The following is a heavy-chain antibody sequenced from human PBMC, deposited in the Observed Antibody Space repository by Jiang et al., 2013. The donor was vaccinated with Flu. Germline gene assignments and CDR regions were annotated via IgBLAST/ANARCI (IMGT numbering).Heavy chain of an antibody. Sequence: PSETLSLTCAVYGGSFSGYYWSWIRQPPGKGLEWIGEINHSGSTNYNPSLKSRVTISVDTSKNQFSLKLSSVTAADTAVYYCARGPFGDDILTGYYLPFDYWGQGTLVTVSS. CDR2: INHSGST. J-gene: IGHJ4*02. D-gene: IGHD3-9*01. CDR3: ARGPFGDDILTGYYLPFDY. V-gene: IGHV4-34*01. CDR1: GGSFSGYY.